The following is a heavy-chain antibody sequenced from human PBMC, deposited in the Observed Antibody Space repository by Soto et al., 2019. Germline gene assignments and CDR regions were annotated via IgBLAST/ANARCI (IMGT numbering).Heavy chain of an antibody. CDR3: ATNVAGNYYYYYGMDV. CDR2: FDPEDGET. V-gene: IGHV1-24*01. J-gene: IGHJ6*02. Sequence: GASVKVSCKVSGYTLTELSMHWVRQAPGKGLEWMGGFDPEDGETIYAQKFQGRVTMTEDTSTDTAYMELSSLRSEDTAVYYCATNVAGNYYYYYGMDVWGQGTTVTVSS. D-gene: IGHD6-19*01. CDR1: GYTLTELS.